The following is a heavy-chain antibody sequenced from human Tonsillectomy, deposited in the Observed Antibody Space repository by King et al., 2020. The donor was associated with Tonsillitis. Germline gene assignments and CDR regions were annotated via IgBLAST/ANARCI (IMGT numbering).Heavy chain of an antibody. CDR2: IIPIFGTT. CDR3: ARAPSPVWFDP. Sequence: VQLVESGAEVKKPGSSVKVSCKASGGTFSNYAISWVRQAPGQGLEWMGGIIPIFGTTNYAQNFQGRVTITADESTSTAYMELSSLRSEDTAVYYCARAPSPVWFDPWGQGTLVTVSS. J-gene: IGHJ5*02. CDR1: GGTFSNYA. V-gene: IGHV1-69*01.